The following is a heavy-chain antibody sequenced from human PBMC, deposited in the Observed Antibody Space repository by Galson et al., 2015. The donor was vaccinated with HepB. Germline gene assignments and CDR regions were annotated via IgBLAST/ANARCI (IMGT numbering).Heavy chain of an antibody. CDR3: ARWAVAGTCYFDY. CDR2: ISSSSYT. V-gene: IGHV3-11*06. D-gene: IGHD6-19*01. J-gene: IGHJ4*02. Sequence: SLRLSCAASGFTFSDYYMSWIRQAPGKGLEWVSYISSSSYTNYADSVKGRFTISRDNAKNSLYLQMNSLRAEDTAVYYCARWAVAGTCYFDYWGQGTLVTVSS. CDR1: GFTFSDYY.